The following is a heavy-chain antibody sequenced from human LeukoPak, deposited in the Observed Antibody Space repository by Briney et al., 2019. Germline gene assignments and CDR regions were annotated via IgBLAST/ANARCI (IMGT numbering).Heavy chain of an antibody. V-gene: IGHV2-5*02. D-gene: IGHD6-13*01. CDR2: VYWDDDK. J-gene: IGHJ4*02. CDR3: AHRRMEGPYSSSWRTYFDY. Sequence: SGPTLVNPTQTLTLTCTFSGFSLSTSGVGVGWIRQPPGKALKWLALVYWDDDKRYSPSLKSRLTITKDTSKNQVVLTMTNMDPVDTATYYCAHRRMEGPYSSSWRTYFDYWGQGTLVTVSS. CDR1: GFSLSTSGVG.